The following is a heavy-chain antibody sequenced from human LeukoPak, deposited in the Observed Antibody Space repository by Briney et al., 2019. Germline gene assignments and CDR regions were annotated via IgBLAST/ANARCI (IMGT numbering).Heavy chain of an antibody. D-gene: IGHD3-3*01. CDR1: GFTFSSYT. CDR3: ARDGDYDFWSGSYTTRLNWFDP. J-gene: IGHJ5*02. CDR2: ITTSDGNT. Sequence: GGSLRLSCAASGFTFSSYTMSWVRQAPGKGLEWVSTITTSDGNTYYADSVKGRFTVSRDNAKNSLYLQMNSLRAEDTAVYYCARDGDYDFWSGSYTTRLNWFDPWGQGTLVTVSS. V-gene: IGHV3-23*01.